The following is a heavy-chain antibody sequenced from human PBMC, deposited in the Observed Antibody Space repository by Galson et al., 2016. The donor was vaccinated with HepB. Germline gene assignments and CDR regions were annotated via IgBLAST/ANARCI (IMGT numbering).Heavy chain of an antibody. Sequence: SETLSLTCTVSGDSFSTYYWSWIRQPPGKGLEWIGYIYYTGTTNYNPSPKSRATISLDTSKNQFSLKLTSVTAADTAVYYCARDTGWLYNWFDPWGQGTLVTVSS. CDR3: ARDTGWLYNWFDP. CDR2: IYYTGTT. J-gene: IGHJ5*02. CDR1: GDSFSTYY. V-gene: IGHV4-59*01. D-gene: IGHD6-19*01.